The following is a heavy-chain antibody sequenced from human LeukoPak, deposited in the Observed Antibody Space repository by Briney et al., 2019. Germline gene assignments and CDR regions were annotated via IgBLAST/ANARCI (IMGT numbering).Heavy chain of an antibody. D-gene: IGHD4-11*01. CDR1: GFTFSSYW. J-gene: IGHJ6*02. CDR3: ARHWGPTVTYYYGMDV. CDR2: IKQDGSEK. V-gene: IGHV3-7*03. Sequence: GGSLRLSCAASGFTFSSYWMGWVRQAPGKGLEWVANIKQDGSEKYYVDSVKGRFTISRDNAKNSLYLQMNSLRAEDTAVYYCARHWGPTVTYYYGMDVWGQGTTVTVSS.